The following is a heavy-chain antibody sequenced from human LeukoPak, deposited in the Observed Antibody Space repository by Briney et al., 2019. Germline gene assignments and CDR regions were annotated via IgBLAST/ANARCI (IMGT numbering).Heavy chain of an antibody. CDR2: VHLDGRT. V-gene: IGHV4-4*02. J-gene: IGHJ4*02. CDR1: GGSVASTNW. Sequence: SETLSLTCDVSGGSVASTNWWTWFRQPPGKGLEWIGEVHLDGRTNYNPSLKSRLVMSADLPENHISLKLTSVTAADTAVYYCAREGGFYRPLDYSGQGTLVTVSS. D-gene: IGHD6-25*01. CDR3: AREGGFYRPLDY.